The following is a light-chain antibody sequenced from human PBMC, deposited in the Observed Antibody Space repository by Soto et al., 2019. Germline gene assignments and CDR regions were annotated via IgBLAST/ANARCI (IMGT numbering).Light chain of an antibody. V-gene: IGKV1-27*01. CDR2: AAS. CDR1: QGIDNY. Sequence: DIQMTQSPSSLSASVGDRVTITFRASQGIDNYLVWYQQKPGKVPKLLISAASSLQSGVPSRFSGSGAGTDFTLTISSLQPEDVATYYCQKYNSAPWTFGPGTKVDIK. J-gene: IGKJ1*01. CDR3: QKYNSAPWT.